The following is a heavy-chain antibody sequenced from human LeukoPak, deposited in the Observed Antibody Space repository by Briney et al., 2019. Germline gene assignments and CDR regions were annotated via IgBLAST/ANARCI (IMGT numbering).Heavy chain of an antibody. CDR2: ISGSGDRT. CDR1: GFTYANHA. CDR3: ARDKGVDNSGYYNGFFDF. V-gene: IGHV3-23*01. J-gene: IGHJ4*02. D-gene: IGHD3-22*01. Sequence: GGSLRLSCAASGFTYANHAMSWVRRAPGKGLDWVSGISGSGDRTHYADSVKGRFTISRDNSKNTMYLQMNSLRAEDTAVYYCARDKGVDNSGYYNGFFDFWGQGTLVTVSS.